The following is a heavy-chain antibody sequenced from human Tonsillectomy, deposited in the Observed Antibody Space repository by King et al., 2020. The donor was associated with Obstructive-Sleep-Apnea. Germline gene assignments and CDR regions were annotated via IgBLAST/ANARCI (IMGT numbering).Heavy chain of an antibody. J-gene: IGHJ6*02. V-gene: IGHV3-15*01. CDR3: TAGGPPSGNYYYYYGMDV. Sequence: VQLVESGGGLIKPGGSLRLSCAASAFTFSNAWMSWVRQAPGKGLEWVVLIKSKTDGGTTDYAAPVKGRFTISRDDSKNTLYLQMSSLKTDDTAVYYCTAGGPPSGNYYYYYGMDVWGQGTTVTVSS. D-gene: IGHD1-26*01. CDR2: IKSKTDGGTT. CDR1: AFTFSNAW.